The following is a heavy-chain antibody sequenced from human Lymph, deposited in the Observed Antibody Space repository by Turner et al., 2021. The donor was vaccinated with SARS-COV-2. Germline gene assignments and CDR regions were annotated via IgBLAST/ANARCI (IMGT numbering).Heavy chain of an antibody. CDR1: GFTFSTYS. Sequence: EVQLVESGGGLVKPGGSLSLSCAASGFTFSTYSMNWVRQAPGKGLEWISSISSSSSYIYYADSVKGRFTSSRDDAKNSLYLQMNSLRAEDTAVYYCARDIPTTADYFDYWGQGTLVTVSS. V-gene: IGHV3-21*01. J-gene: IGHJ4*02. CDR2: ISSSSSYI. D-gene: IGHD4-17*01. CDR3: ARDIPTTADYFDY.